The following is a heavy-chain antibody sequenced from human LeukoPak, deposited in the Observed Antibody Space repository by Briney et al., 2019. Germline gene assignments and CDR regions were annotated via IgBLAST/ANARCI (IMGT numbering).Heavy chain of an antibody. D-gene: IGHD2-2*01. CDR1: GYAFSVFY. Sequence: ASVKVSCKASGYAFSVFYMHWVRHAPGQGLECVGGINPTTGDAKYAQNFQGSATITTHISIATAYMELRTLKSDDTAFYYCARRSSVESSWPYDFWGQGTLVTVAS. J-gene: IGHJ4*02. V-gene: IGHV1-2*02. CDR2: INPTTGDA. CDR3: ARRSSVESSWPYDF.